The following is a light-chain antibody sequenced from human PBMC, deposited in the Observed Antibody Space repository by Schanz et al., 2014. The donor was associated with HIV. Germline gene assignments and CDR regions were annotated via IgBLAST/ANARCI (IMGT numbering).Light chain of an antibody. V-gene: IGLV1-40*01. CDR2: GNS. Sequence: QSVLTQPPSVSGAPGQRVTISCTGSSSNIGAGYDVHWYQHLPETAPKLLIYGNSNRPSGVPDRISGSKSGTSASLAITGLQAEDEADYYCQSYDSSLSGYVFGTGTKLTVL. CDR1: SSNIGAGYD. J-gene: IGLJ1*01. CDR3: QSYDSSLSGYV.